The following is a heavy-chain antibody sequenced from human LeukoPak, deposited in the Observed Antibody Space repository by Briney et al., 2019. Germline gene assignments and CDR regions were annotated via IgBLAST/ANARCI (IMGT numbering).Heavy chain of an antibody. Sequence: SETLSLTCTVSGGSISSYHWTWMRQAPGKGLEWIGYMYNTGSTNYNPSLKSRVTISAETSKNQFSLKLTSVTAADTAVYYCARGGYASGWYLDYWGQGTLVTVSS. V-gene: IGHV4-59*01. D-gene: IGHD6-19*01. J-gene: IGHJ4*02. CDR3: ARGGYASGWYLDY. CDR1: GGSISSYH. CDR2: MYNTGST.